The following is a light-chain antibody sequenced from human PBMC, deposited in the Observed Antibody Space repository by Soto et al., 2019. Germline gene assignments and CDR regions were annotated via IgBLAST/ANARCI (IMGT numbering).Light chain of an antibody. CDR1: RTISSY. CDR3: QQRSNWPPGVT. V-gene: IGKV3-11*01. Sequence: EIVLTQSPATLCLSPGERATLSCRASRTISSYLAWYQQKPGQAPRRLIYDASNTATCIAARFSGSGSGPDFPRTISSLEHEDFAVYYCQQRSNWPPGVTFGQGTPLAI. J-gene: IGKJ5*01. CDR2: DAS.